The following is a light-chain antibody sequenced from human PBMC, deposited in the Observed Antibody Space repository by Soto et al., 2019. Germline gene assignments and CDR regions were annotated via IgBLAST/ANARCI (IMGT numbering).Light chain of an antibody. CDR2: GAS. V-gene: IGKV3-20*01. Sequence: IVFIQYRRTLSLSPGSRPTVSCRASQSVSSSLAWYQQKTGQAPRLFSSGASSRATGIPDRFSGSGSGTDFTLTISRLEPEDFALYYCQQYGSSPITFGQGTRLEI. J-gene: IGKJ5*01. CDR1: QSVSSS. CDR3: QQYGSSPIT.